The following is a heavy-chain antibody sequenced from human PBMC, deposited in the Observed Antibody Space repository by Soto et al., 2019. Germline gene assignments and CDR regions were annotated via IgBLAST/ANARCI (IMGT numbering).Heavy chain of an antibody. J-gene: IGHJ4*02. V-gene: IGHV1-18*04. Sequence: QVQLVQSGAEVKKPGASVKVSCKASGYIFTNYGISWVRQAPGQGLEWMGWISAHNSNTNYAQKLQGRVTMTTDTSPSPAFMELRSLRSDDTAVYYCARGGGDYGDYSYYFDYWGQGTLVTVSS. CDR1: GYIFTNYG. CDR2: ISAHNSNT. D-gene: IGHD4-17*01. CDR3: ARGGGDYGDYSYYFDY.